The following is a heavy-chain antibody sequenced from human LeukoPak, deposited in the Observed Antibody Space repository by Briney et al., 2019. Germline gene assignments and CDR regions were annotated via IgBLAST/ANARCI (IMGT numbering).Heavy chain of an antibody. J-gene: IGHJ6*02. D-gene: IGHD3-16*02. CDR2: IYYSGST. CDR1: GGSISSYY. V-gene: IGHV4-59*01. CDR3: ARVSDYVWGSYRYQDDYGWDV. Sequence: PSETLSLTCTVSGGSISSYYWSWIRQPPGKGLEWFGYIYYSGSTNYNPSLKSRVTISVDTSKNQFSLKLSSVTAADTAVYYCARVSDYVWGSYRYQDDYGWDVWGQGTTVTVSS.